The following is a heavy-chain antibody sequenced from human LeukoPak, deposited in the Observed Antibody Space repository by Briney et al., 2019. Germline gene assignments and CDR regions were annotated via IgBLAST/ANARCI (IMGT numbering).Heavy chain of an antibody. Sequence: GGSLRLSCAASGFTFSSYGMHWVRQAPGKGLEWVAFIRYDGSNKYYADSVKGRFTISRDNSKNTLYMRMNSLRAEDTAVYYCARRSGIAVAGAFDYWGQGTLVTVSS. V-gene: IGHV3-30*02. D-gene: IGHD6-19*01. CDR2: IRYDGSNK. CDR3: ARRSGIAVAGAFDY. J-gene: IGHJ4*02. CDR1: GFTFSSYG.